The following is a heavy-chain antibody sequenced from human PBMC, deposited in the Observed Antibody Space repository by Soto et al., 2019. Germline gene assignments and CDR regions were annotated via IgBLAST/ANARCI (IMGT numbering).Heavy chain of an antibody. V-gene: IGHV3-20*04. Sequence: EVQLVESGGGVVRPGGSLRLSCAATGFTFDDFAMAWVRQTPGKGLEWVSGINWNGGTTEYSDSVKGRFTISRDNAKNSLYLQMNSLRAGDMALYYCVRGPSSGWYGTSRFDSWGQGILVTVSS. CDR1: GFTFDDFA. D-gene: IGHD6-19*01. CDR2: INWNGGTT. J-gene: IGHJ5*01. CDR3: VRGPSSGWYGTSRFDS.